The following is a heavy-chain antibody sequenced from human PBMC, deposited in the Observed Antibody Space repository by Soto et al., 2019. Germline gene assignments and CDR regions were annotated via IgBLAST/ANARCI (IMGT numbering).Heavy chain of an antibody. Sequence: GASVNVSCKASGGTFSNYTISWVRQAPGQGLEWMGRIIPILGIANYAQKFQGRVTITADKSTSTAYMELSSLRSEDTAVYYCARGGRELPQFYYFDYWGQGTLVTVSS. D-gene: IGHD3-16*01. J-gene: IGHJ4*02. CDR2: IIPILGIA. V-gene: IGHV1-69*02. CDR1: GGTFSNYT. CDR3: ARGGRELPQFYYFDY.